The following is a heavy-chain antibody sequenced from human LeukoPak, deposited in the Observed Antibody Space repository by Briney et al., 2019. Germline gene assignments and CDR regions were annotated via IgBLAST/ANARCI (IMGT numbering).Heavy chain of an antibody. Sequence: GGSLRLSCAASGFTFSSYGMHSVRQAPGKGLEWVAVIWYDGSNKYYADSVKGRFTIPRDNSKNTLYLQMNSLRAEDTAVYYCAKDHVAGIDYWGQGTLVTVSS. CDR2: IWYDGSNK. J-gene: IGHJ4*02. CDR1: GFTFSSYG. CDR3: AKDHVAGIDY. D-gene: IGHD6-19*01. V-gene: IGHV3-30*02.